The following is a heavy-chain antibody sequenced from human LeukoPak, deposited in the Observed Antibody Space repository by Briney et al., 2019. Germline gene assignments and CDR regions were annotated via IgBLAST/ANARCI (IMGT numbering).Heavy chain of an antibody. CDR2: IYYSWST. J-gene: IGHJ4*02. CDR3: ARHVRNGYDSHFDY. D-gene: IGHD5-12*01. V-gene: IGHV4-39*01. Sequence: SETLSLTCTVSGGSISSSSYYWVWIRQPPGQGLMWIGSIYYSWSTSYTPSLISRVSISVDTSKTQFSLKLSSVTAADTAVYYCARHVRNGYDSHFDYWGQGTLVTVSS. CDR1: GGSISSSSYY.